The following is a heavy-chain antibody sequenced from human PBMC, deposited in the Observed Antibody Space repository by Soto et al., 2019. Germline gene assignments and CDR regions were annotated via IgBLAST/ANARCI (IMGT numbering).Heavy chain of an antibody. V-gene: IGHV1-18*01. J-gene: IGHJ4*02. D-gene: IGHD1-1*01. CDR3: ARGRYGDY. Sequence: QVHLVQSGAEVKKPGASVKVSCKGSGYTFTTYGITWVRQAPGQGLEWMGWISAHNGNTNYAQKLQGRVTVTRDTSTSTAYMELRMLRSDDTAVYYCARGRYGDYWGKGALVTVSS. CDR1: GYTFTTYG. CDR2: ISAHNGNT.